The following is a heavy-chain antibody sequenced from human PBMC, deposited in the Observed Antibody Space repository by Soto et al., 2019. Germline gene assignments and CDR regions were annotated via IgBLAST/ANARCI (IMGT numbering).Heavy chain of an antibody. Sequence: KTSETLSLTCAVYGGSFSGYYWSWIRQPPGKGLEWIGEINHSGSTNYNPSLKSRVTISVDTSKNQFSLKLSSVTAADTAVYYCAGVDWIEYSYGTRDDAFDIWGQGTMVTVSS. CDR1: GGSFSGYY. J-gene: IGHJ3*02. D-gene: IGHD5-18*01. V-gene: IGHV4-34*01. CDR2: INHSGST. CDR3: AGVDWIEYSYGTRDDAFDI.